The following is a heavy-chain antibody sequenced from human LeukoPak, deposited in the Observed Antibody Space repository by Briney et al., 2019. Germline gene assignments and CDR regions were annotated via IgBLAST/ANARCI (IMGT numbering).Heavy chain of an antibody. CDR1: GFTFSDYY. V-gene: IGHV3-11*05. CDR2: ISSSSSYT. J-gene: IGHJ5*02. Sequence: PGGSLRLSCAASGFTFSDYYMSWIRQAPGKGLKWVSYISSSSSYTNYADSVKGRFTISRDNAKNSLYLQMNSLRAEDTAVYYCARAGVEVAAPDWFDPWGQGTLVTVSS. D-gene: IGHD2-15*01. CDR3: ARAGVEVAAPDWFDP.